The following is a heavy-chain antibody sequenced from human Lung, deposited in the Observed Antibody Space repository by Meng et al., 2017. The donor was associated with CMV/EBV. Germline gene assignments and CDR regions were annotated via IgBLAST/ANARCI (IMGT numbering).Heavy chain of an antibody. D-gene: IGHD6-19*01. CDR2: IYHSGST. J-gene: IGHJ4*02. V-gene: IGHV4-4*02. CDR1: GGSISSSNW. CDR3: ASFPPPGKQWLVTDY. Sequence: GQLTEPGPGLVKPSGTLSRTFAVSGGSISSSNWWSWVRQPPGKGLEWIGEIYHSGSTNYNPSLKSRVTISVDKSKNQFSLKLSSVTAADTAVYYCASFPPPGKQWLVTDYWGQGTLVTVSS.